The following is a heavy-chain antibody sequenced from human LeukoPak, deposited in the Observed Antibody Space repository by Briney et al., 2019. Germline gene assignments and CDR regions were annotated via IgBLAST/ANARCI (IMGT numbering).Heavy chain of an antibody. V-gene: IGHV1-2*02. CDR2: INPNSGGT. J-gene: IGHJ4*02. D-gene: IGHD3-22*01. CDR1: GYTFTGYY. Sequence: ASVKVSCKASGYTFTGYYMHWVRQAPGQGLGWMGWINPNSGGTTYAQKFQGRVTMTRDTSISTAYMELSRLRSDDTAVYYCARDTDYYDSSGYYEHVFDYWGQGTLVTVSS. CDR3: ARDTDYYDSSGYYEHVFDY.